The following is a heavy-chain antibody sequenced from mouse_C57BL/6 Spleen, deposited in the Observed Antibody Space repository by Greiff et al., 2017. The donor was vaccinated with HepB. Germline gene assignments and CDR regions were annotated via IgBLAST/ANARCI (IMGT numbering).Heavy chain of an antibody. V-gene: IGHV10-1*01. CDR1: GFSFNTYA. Sequence: EVKLVESGGGLVQPKGSLKLSCAASGFSFNTYAMNWVRQAPGKGLEWVARIRSKSNNYATYYADSVKDRFTISRDDSESMLYLQMNNLKNEETAMYYCVSHASITPGFAYGGQGTLVTVSA. CDR2: IRSKSNNYAT. D-gene: IGHD1-1*01. CDR3: VSHASITPGFAY. J-gene: IGHJ3*01.